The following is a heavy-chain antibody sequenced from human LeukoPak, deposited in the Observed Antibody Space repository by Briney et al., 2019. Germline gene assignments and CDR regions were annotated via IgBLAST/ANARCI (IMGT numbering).Heavy chain of an antibody. CDR3: AKAATYFYGSVTYDWFES. D-gene: IGHD3-10*01. CDR2: ILSNVLT. J-gene: IGHJ5*01. V-gene: IGHV3-74*01. CDR1: GFTFSSYW. Sequence: GGTLRLSCEASGFTFSSYWMHWVRQIPGKGVMWVSRILSNVLTLYADSVRDRFTISRDKGTNTIYLQMNSLRVEDTAIYYCAKAATYFYGSVTYDWFESWGQGTLVTVYS.